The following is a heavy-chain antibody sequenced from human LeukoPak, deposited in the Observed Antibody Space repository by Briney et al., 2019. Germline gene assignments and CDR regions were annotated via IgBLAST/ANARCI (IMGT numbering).Heavy chain of an antibody. Sequence: PGGSLRLSCAASGFTFSSYWMSWVRQAPGKGLEWVANIKQDGSEKYYADSVKGRFTISRDNSKNTLYLQMNSLRAEDTAVYYCAKGFDRFDYWGQGTLVTVSS. V-gene: IGHV3-7*01. CDR3: AKGFDRFDY. CDR2: IKQDGSEK. CDR1: GFTFSSYW. D-gene: IGHD3-22*01. J-gene: IGHJ4*02.